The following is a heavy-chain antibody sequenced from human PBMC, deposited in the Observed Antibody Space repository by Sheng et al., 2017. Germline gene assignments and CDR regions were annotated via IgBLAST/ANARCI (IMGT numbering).Heavy chain of an antibody. Sequence: QLQLQESGPGLVKPSETLSLTCTVSGGSISSSSYYWGWIRQPPGKGLEWIGSIYYSGSTYYNPSLKSRVTISVDTSKNQFSLKLSSVTAADTAVYYCARDLRVADQRGSYYYYGMDVWGQGTTVTVSS. CDR2: IYYSGST. J-gene: IGHJ6*02. D-gene: IGHD6-19*01. CDR1: GGSISSSSYY. CDR3: ARDLRVADQRGSYYYYGMDV. V-gene: IGHV4-39*07.